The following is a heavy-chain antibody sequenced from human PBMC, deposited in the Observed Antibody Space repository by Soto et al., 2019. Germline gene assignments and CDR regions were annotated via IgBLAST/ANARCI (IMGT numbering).Heavy chain of an antibody. V-gene: IGHV3-21*01. CDR3: ARGTHYYDSIGYSHFFDF. J-gene: IGHJ4*02. CDR2: ISSNGNYI. Sequence: PGGSLRLSCRASGFTFSDFAMSWVRQAPGEGLEWVSSISSNGNYIYHADSVKGRFTISRDNADKSLYLQMNSLRGEDTAVYYCARGTHYYDSIGYSHFFDFWGQGTVVTVSS. D-gene: IGHD3-22*01. CDR1: GFTFSDFA.